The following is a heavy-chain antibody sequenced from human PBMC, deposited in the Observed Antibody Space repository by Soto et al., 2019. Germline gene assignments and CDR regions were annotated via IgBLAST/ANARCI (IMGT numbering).Heavy chain of an antibody. D-gene: IGHD2-2*02. CDR2: IDPSDSYT. J-gene: IGHJ6*02. CDR3: AILMDCSSTSCYTFEAGSIAYYYGMDV. Sequence: PGESLKISCKGSGYSFTSYWISWVRQMPGKGLEWMGRIDPSDSYTNYSPSFQGHVTISADKSISTAYLQWSSLKASDTAMYYCAILMDCSSTSCYTFEAGSIAYYYGMDVWGQGTTVTVSS. V-gene: IGHV5-10-1*01. CDR1: GYSFTSYW.